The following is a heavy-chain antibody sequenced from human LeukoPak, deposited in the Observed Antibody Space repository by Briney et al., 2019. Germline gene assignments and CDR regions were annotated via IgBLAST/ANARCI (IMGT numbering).Heavy chain of an antibody. V-gene: IGHV1-69*05. CDR2: IIPIFGTA. CDR1: GGTFSSYA. CDR3: ARVGEVYQLLLGSFDY. D-gene: IGHD2-2*01. J-gene: IGHJ4*02. Sequence: SVKVSCKASGGTFSSYAISWVRQAPGQGLEWMGRIIPIFGTANYAQKFQGRVTITTDESTSTAYMELSSLRSEDTAVYYCARVGEVYQLLLGSFDYWGQGTLVTVSS.